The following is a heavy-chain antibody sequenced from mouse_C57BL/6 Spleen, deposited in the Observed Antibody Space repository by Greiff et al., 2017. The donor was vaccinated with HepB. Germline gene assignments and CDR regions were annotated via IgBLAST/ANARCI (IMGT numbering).Heavy chain of an antibody. CDR2: INPNNGGT. D-gene: IGHD1-1*01. Sequence: VQLQQSGPELVKPGASVKISCKASGFTFTDYYMNWVKQSHGKSLEWIGDINPNNGGTSYNQKFKGKATLTVDTSSSTAYMELRSLTSEYSAVYYYARSRSGLDDWGQGTTHTVSS. CDR3: ARSRSGLDD. J-gene: IGHJ2*01. V-gene: IGHV1-26*01. CDR1: GFTFTDYY.